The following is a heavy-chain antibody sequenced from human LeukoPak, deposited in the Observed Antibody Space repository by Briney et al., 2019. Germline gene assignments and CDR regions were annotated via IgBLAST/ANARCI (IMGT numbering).Heavy chain of an antibody. CDR2: ISPTGSAT. J-gene: IGHJ4*02. CDR1: GFSFSGHW. D-gene: IGHD6-6*01. CDR3: ARGPNSNWSGLDF. V-gene: IGHV3-74*01. Sequence: GGSLRLSCTASGFSFSGHWMHWARQLPGKGLVWVSRISPTGSATSYADSVKGRFTVSRDNAKNTLYLQVNNLRAEDTAVYYCARGPNSNWSGLDFWGQGTLLTVSS.